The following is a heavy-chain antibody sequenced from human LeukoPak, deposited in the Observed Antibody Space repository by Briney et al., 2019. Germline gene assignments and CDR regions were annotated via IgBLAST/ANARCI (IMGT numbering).Heavy chain of an antibody. J-gene: IGHJ5*02. CDR3: ARQGDGYNFFDP. V-gene: IGHV4-4*09. CDR1: GGSNSSYY. CDR2: IYTSGST. Sequence: SETLSLTCTVSGGSNSSYYWSWIRQPPGKGLEWIGYIYTSGSTNYNPSLKSRVTISVDTSKNQFSLKLSSVTAADTAVYYCARQGDGYNFFDPWGQGTLVTVSS. D-gene: IGHD5-24*01.